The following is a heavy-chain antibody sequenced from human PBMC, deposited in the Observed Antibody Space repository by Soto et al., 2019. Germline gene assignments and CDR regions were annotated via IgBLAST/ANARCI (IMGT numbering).Heavy chain of an antibody. CDR2: INPNSGGT. CDR3: ARDSIDYSNYNGGDAGYYGMDV. CDR1: GYTFTSYA. Sequence: GASVKVSCKASGYTFTSYAMHWVRQAPGQGLERMGWINPNSGGTNYAQKFQGWVTMTRDTSISTAYMELSRLRSDDTAVYYCARDSIDYSNYNGGDAGYYGMDVWGQGTTVTVSS. V-gene: IGHV1-2*04. J-gene: IGHJ6*02. D-gene: IGHD4-4*01.